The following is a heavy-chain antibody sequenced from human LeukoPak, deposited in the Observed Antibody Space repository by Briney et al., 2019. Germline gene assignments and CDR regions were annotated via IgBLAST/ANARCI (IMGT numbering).Heavy chain of an antibody. CDR1: GFTSTAYW. J-gene: IGHJ5*02. V-gene: IGHV1-46*01. Sequence: ASVKVSCKASGFTSTAYWMHWVRQAPGQGLEWMGVVNPTADNRVYAQKLQGRVTMTRDTSTSTAYMELSSLRSEDTAVYFCARDNSRREGGTTFWWFDPWGQGTLVTVSS. CDR2: VNPTADNR. CDR3: ARDNSRREGGTTFWWFDP. D-gene: IGHD1-26*01.